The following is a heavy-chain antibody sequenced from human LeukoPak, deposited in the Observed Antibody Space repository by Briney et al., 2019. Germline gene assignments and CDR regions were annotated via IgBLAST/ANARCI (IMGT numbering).Heavy chain of an antibody. J-gene: IGHJ5*02. Sequence: NPSETLSLTCTVSGGSISSYYWSWIRQPPGKGLEWIGYIYYSGSTNYNPSLRSQVTISVDTSKNQFSLKLSSVTAADTAVYYCARGSKAGIVGATSEFDPWGQGTLVTVSS. CDR2: IYYSGST. CDR1: GGSISSYY. D-gene: IGHD1-26*01. CDR3: ARGSKAGIVGATSEFDP. V-gene: IGHV4-59*08.